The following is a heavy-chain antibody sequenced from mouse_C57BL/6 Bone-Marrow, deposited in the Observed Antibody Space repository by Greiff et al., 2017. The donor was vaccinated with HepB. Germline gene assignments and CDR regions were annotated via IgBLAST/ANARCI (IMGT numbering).Heavy chain of an antibody. Sequence: EVKLVESGGGLVQPGGSRKLSCAASGFTFSSFGMHWVRQAPEKGLEWVAYISSGGSRTYYADTVKGRFTISRDTPKNTLFLQMTSLRSEDTAMYYCAKYGNYVCYGMDYWGQGTSVTGSS. CDR3: AKYGNYVCYGMDY. J-gene: IGHJ4*01. D-gene: IGHD2-10*02. CDR2: ISSGGSRT. CDR1: GFTFSSFG. V-gene: IGHV5-17*02.